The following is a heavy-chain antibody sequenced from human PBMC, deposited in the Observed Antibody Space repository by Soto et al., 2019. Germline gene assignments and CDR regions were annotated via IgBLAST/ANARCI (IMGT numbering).Heavy chain of an antibody. CDR3: AKDLRELLGYYYYGMDV. D-gene: IGHD3-10*01. Sequence: EVQLLESGGGLVQPGGSLRLSCAASGFTFSSYAMSWVRQAPGKGLEWVSAISGSGGSTDYADSVKGRFPISRDNSKNTLYLQMNSLRAEDTAVYYCAKDLRELLGYYYYGMDVWGQGTTVTVSS. CDR2: ISGSGGST. CDR1: GFTFSSYA. V-gene: IGHV3-23*01. J-gene: IGHJ6*02.